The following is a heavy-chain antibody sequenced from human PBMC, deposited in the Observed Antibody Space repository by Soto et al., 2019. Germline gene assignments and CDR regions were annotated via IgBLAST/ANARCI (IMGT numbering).Heavy chain of an antibody. CDR1: GASIRSYY. D-gene: IGHD6-19*01. CDR3: VKGGWLDD. Sequence: SSETLSLTCTVSGASIRSYYWSWIRQPPGRGLEWIGYIYYSGYTNSNPSLKSRVTISVDTSKKQLSLKMNSLRGEDTAVYYCVKGGWLDDWGQGTLVTVSS. J-gene: IGHJ4*02. V-gene: IGHV4-59*12. CDR2: IYYSGYT.